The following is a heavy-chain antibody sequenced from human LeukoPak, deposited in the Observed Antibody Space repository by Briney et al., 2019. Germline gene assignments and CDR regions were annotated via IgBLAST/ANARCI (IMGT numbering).Heavy chain of an antibody. Sequence: GGSLRLSCAASGFIFSRYAMTWVRQAPGKGLEWVSSISGSGGSTYYADSVKGRFTISRDNSKNTLYLQMNSLRAEDTAVYYCAKVKWELPHYWGQGTLVTVSS. CDR1: GFIFSRYA. D-gene: IGHD1-26*01. V-gene: IGHV3-23*01. CDR3: AKVKWELPHY. J-gene: IGHJ4*02. CDR2: ISGSGGST.